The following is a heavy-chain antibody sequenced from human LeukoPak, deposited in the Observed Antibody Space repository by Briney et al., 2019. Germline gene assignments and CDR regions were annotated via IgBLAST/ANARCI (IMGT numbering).Heavy chain of an antibody. CDR1: GFTFSNFG. D-gene: IGHD3-3*01. CDR3: AKTSLSDPSGHYYYMDV. Sequence: GGSLRLSRAASGFTFSNFGMHWVRQAPGKGLEWVAFIRFDGTSEFYADSVKARFTISRDNSQNTVSLQLNNLRIEDTALYYCAKTSLSDPSGHYYYMDVWGKGTTVTVSS. J-gene: IGHJ6*03. CDR2: IRFDGTSE. V-gene: IGHV3-30*02.